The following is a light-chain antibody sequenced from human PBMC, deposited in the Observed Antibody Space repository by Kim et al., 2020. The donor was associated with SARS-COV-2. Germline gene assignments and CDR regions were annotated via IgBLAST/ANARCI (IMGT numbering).Light chain of an antibody. CDR3: NSRDSSGNHWV. V-gene: IGLV3-19*01. CDR2: GKN. CDR1: SLRSYY. Sequence: ALGHTVRMTCQGDSLRSYYASWYQQKPGQAPVLVIYGKNNRPSGIPDRFSGSSSGNTASLTITGAQAEDEADYYCNSRDSSGNHWVFGGGTQLTVL. J-gene: IGLJ3*02.